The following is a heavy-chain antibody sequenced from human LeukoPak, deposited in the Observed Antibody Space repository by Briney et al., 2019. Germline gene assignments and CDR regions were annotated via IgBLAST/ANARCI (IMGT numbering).Heavy chain of an antibody. CDR3: ASDEGNYFDY. CDR1: GFTFSCYI. CDR2: ISRNSTYI. V-gene: IGHV3-21*01. J-gene: IGHJ4*02. Sequence: PGRTLRLSCAASGFTFSCYIMNWVRQAPGKGLEWVASISRNSTYIHYADSVRGRFTISRDNARNSLFLQMNSLRAEDTAIYYCASDEGNYFDYWGQGTLVTVSS.